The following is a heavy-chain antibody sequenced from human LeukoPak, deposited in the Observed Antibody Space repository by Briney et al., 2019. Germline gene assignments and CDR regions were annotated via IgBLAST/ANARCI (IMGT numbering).Heavy chain of an antibody. J-gene: IGHJ3*02. Sequence: ASVKVSCKASGYTFTNFGISWVRQAPGQGLEWMGWISGYNGNTNYAQKLQGRVTMTTDTSTSTAYMDLRSLRSDDTAVYYCAGGATFSSDDAFDIWGQGTMVTVSS. D-gene: IGHD1-26*01. CDR1: GYTFTNFG. V-gene: IGHV1-18*01. CDR2: ISGYNGNT. CDR3: AGGATFSSDDAFDI.